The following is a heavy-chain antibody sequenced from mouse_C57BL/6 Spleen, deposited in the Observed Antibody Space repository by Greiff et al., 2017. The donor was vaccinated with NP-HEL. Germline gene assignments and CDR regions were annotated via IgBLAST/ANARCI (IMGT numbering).Heavy chain of an antibody. V-gene: IGHV1-80*01. J-gene: IGHJ2*01. D-gene: IGHD3-2*02. Sequence: QVQLQQSGAELVKPGASVKISCKASGYAFSSYWMNWVKQRPGKGLEWIGQIYPGDGDTNYNGKFKGKATLTADKSSSTAYMQLSSLTSEDSAVYFCARQVDSSGYQDYFDYWGQGTTLTVSS. CDR2: IYPGDGDT. CDR1: GYAFSSYW. CDR3: ARQVDSSGYQDYFDY.